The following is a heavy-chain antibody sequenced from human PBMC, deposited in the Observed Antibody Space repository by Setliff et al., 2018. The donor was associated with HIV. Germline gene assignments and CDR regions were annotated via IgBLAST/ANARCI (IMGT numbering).Heavy chain of an antibody. D-gene: IGHD1-26*01. CDR1: GFTFVDYA. V-gene: IGHV3-48*03. J-gene: IGHJ4*02. CDR2: ISTSGNRI. CDR3: APLVGATGAPSY. Sequence: GGSLRLSCTASGFTFVDYAMAWVRQAPGKGLEWVSYISTSGNRIHYADSVKGRFTISRDNAKNSLYLQMDSLRAEDTAVYYCAPLVGATGAPSYWGQGTLVTVSS.